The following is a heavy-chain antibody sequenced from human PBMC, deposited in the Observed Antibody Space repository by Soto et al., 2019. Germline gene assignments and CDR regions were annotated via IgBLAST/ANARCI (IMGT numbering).Heavy chain of an antibody. V-gene: IGHV4-34*01. CDR3: ARVGRAIRGIITYDY. D-gene: IGHD3-10*01. Sequence: QVQLQQWGAGLLKPSETLSLNCAVYGASFGGYYWNWIRQPPGKGLEWIGDITHTGGTNYNPSLKGRVTISIDKSKSPFSLNLTSVTAADTAVYYCARVGRAIRGIITYDYWGPGTLVTVSS. CDR1: GASFGGYY. J-gene: IGHJ4*02. CDR2: ITHTGGT.